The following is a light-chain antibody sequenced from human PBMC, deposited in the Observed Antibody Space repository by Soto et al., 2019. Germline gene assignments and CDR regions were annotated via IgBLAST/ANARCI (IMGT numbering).Light chain of an antibody. J-gene: IGKJ4*01. CDR2: GAS. Sequence: EIVMTQSPATLSASPGERVTFSCRASQSVSRNLAWYQQKPGHGPRLLIYGASNRATGVPDRFSGSGSGTDFTLTISRLEPQDFAIYYCQQYGDSPLTFGGGTKVDIK. V-gene: IGKV3-20*01. CDR1: QSVSRN. CDR3: QQYGDSPLT.